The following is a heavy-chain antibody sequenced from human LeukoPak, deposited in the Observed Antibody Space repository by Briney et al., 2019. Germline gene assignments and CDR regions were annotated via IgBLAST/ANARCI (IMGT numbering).Heavy chain of an antibody. CDR3: ARAHLAYYYDSSGYYFFDY. Sequence: GGSLRLSCAAYGFTFSSYSMNWVRQAPGKGLEWVSSISSSSSYIYYADSVKGRFTISRDNAKNSLYLQMNSLRAEDTAVYYCARAHLAYYYDSSGYYFFDYWGQGTLVTVSS. CDR1: GFTFSSYS. V-gene: IGHV3-21*01. D-gene: IGHD3-22*01. J-gene: IGHJ4*02. CDR2: ISSSSSYI.